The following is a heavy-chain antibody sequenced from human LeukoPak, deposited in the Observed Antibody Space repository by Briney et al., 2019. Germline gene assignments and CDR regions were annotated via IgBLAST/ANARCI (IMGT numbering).Heavy chain of an antibody. J-gene: IGHJ3*02. CDR2: ISAYNGNT. CDR1: GYTFTSYG. D-gene: IGHD3-22*01. Sequence: ASVKVSCKASGYTFTSYGISWVRQAPGQGLEWMGWISAYNGNTNYAQKLQGRVTMTTDTSTSTAYMELRSLRSDDTAVYYCARDYDSSGYRGDIAFDIWGQGTMVTVSS. V-gene: IGHV1-18*01. CDR3: ARDYDSSGYRGDIAFDI.